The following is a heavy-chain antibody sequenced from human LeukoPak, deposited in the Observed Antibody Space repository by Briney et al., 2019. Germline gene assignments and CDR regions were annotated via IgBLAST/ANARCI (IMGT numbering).Heavy chain of an antibody. J-gene: IGHJ4*02. CDR1: GFTFGDYL. D-gene: IGHD6-19*01. Sequence: GGALRLSCTASGFTFGDYLMSWVRQAPGEGVEWIGFISGGTTEYAASVKGRFTISRDDSTSIAYLQMNSLTTEDTAVYYCSRGSGWLSVYWGQGTLVTVSS. CDR2: ISGGTT. CDR3: SRGSGWLSVY. V-gene: IGHV3-49*04.